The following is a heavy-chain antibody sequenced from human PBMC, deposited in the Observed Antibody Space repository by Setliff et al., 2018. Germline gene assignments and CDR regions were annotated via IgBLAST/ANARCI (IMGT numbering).Heavy chain of an antibody. D-gene: IGHD5-18*01. CDR1: GYPFTNYG. V-gene: IGHV1-18*01. CDR2: ISAYNGNT. J-gene: IGHJ3*02. Sequence: ASVKVSCKTSGYPFTNYGLSWVRQAPGQGLEGMGWISAYNGNTNYSQKLQGRVTMTTDTSTSTAYMELSSLRSEDTAVYYCASSFLVDTAMVTLLDAFDIWGQGTMVTVSS. CDR3: ASSFLVDTAMVTLLDAFDI.